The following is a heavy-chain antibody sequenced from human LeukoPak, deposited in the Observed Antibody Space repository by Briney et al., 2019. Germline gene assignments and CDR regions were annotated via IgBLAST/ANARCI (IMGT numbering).Heavy chain of an antibody. V-gene: IGHV4-34*01. CDR2: INHSGST. J-gene: IGHJ4*02. CDR3: ARGEWLRSWFGY. D-gene: IGHD5-12*01. CDR1: GGSFSGYY. Sequence: SETLSLTCAVNGGSFSGYYWSWIRRPPGKGLEWIGEINHSGSTNYNPSLKSRVTISVDTSKNQFSLKLSSVTAADTAVYYCARGEWLRSWFGYWGQGTLVTVSS.